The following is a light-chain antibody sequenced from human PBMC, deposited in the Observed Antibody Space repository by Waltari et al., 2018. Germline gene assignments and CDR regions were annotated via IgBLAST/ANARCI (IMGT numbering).Light chain of an antibody. Sequence: QPVLTQSSSASASLGSSVKPTCTLSSGHSTHIIAWHQQQPGEAPRYVMKLESSGRYNMGSGVPDRFSGSSSGADRYLSISNLQSEDEADYYCETWNSNTRVFGGGTKLTVL. CDR3: ETWNSNTRV. J-gene: IGLJ3*02. CDR1: SGHSTHI. CDR2: LESSGRY. V-gene: IGLV4-60*03.